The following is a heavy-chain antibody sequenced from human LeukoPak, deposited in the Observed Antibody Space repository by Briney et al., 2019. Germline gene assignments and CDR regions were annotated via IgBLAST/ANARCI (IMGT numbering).Heavy chain of an antibody. Sequence: SETLSLTCTVSGGSISNYYWSWIRQPPGKGLEWIGSIYHSGSTYYNPSLKSRVTISVDTSKNQFSLKLSSVTAADTAVYYCARHGYGSAQGYYYYYYYMDVWGKGTTVTISS. V-gene: IGHV4-59*04. CDR2: IYHSGST. D-gene: IGHD3-10*01. J-gene: IGHJ6*03. CDR1: GGSISNYY. CDR3: ARHGYGSAQGYYYYYYYMDV.